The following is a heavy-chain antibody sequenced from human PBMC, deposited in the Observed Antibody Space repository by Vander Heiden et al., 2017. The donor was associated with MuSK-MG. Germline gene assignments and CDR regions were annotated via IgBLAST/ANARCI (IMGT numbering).Heavy chain of an antibody. CDR2: INTDGSYT. V-gene: IGHV3-74*01. CDR1: GFTFSNYW. Sequence: EVQLVESGGGLVQPGGSRRPSCAASGFTFSNYWMHWVRQAPGKGLVWVSRINTDGSYTSYADSVKGRFTISRDNAKNTLYLQMNSLRTEDTAVYYCARVGSAPPFNWGQGTLVTVSS. CDR3: ARVGSAPPFN. D-gene: IGHD6-6*01. J-gene: IGHJ4*02.